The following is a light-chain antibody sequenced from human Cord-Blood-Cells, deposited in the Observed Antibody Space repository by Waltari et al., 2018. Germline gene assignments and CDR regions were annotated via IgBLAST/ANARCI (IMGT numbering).Light chain of an antibody. CDR3: QQYVISLLT. CDR2: DAS. Sequence: DIQMTQSPSSLSASVGDRVTITCQASQDISNYLNWYQQKPGKAPKLLIYDASNLETGVPSRFSGSGSGTDFTFTISSLQPGDIATYYCQQYVISLLTFGGGTKVEIK. V-gene: IGKV1-33*01. J-gene: IGKJ4*01. CDR1: QDISNY.